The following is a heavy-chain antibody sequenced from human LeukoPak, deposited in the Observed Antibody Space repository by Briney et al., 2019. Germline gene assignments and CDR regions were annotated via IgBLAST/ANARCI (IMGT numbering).Heavy chain of an antibody. CDR1: GGTFSSYA. V-gene: IGHV1-69*05. CDR2: IIPIFGTA. D-gene: IGHD1-14*01. J-gene: IGHJ4*02. CDR3: ARDTGRRDFDY. Sequence: ASVKVSCKASGGTFSSYAISWVRQAPGQGLEWMGGIIPIFGTANYAQKFQGRVTITRNTSISTAYMELSSLRSEDTAVYYCARDTGRRDFDYWGQGTLVTVSS.